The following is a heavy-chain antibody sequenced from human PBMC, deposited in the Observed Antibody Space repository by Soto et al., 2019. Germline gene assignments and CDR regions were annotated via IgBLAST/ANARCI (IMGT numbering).Heavy chain of an antibody. CDR1: GYSFTGYS. Sequence: VQVSCKASGYSFTGYSMHWVRQAPGQGLEWMGRINPKGGSTSYAQKFQGRVTMTRDTSTSTVYMELSSLRSEDTAVYYCARAKNPYYYDSSGHYFQAHGFDIWGQGTMVTVSS. D-gene: IGHD3-22*01. CDR3: ARAKNPYYYDSSGHYFQAHGFDI. J-gene: IGHJ3*02. CDR2: INPKGGST. V-gene: IGHV1-46*01.